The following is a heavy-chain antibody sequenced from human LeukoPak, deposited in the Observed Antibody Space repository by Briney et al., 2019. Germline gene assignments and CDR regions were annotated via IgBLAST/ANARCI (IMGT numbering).Heavy chain of an antibody. CDR3: AKLGSSGWYFDY. CDR1: GFIFSSYN. V-gene: IGHV3-21*04. D-gene: IGHD6-19*01. J-gene: IGHJ4*02. Sequence: PGGSLRLSCAASGFIFSSYNINWVRQAPGKGLEWVSSISSSSTYIYYADSVKGRFTISRDNAKNSVYLQMISLRVEDTAVYYCAKLGSSGWYFDYWGQGTLVTVSS. CDR2: ISSSSTYI.